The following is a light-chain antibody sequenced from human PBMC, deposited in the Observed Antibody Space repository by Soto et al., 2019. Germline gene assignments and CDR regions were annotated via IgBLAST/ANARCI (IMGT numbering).Light chain of an antibody. CDR1: QSISTY. CDR3: QQTYSTPG. Sequence: DIQITQSPSSLSASVGDRVTITCRASQSISTYLNWYQQKPGNAPKLLISGASNLQSGVPSRFSGSGSGTDFTLTISSLQPEDFATYYCQQTYSTPGFGQGTRLEIK. J-gene: IGKJ5*01. CDR2: GAS. V-gene: IGKV1-39*01.